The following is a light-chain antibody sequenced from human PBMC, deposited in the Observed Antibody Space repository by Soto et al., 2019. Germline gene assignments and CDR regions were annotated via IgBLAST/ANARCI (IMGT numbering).Light chain of an antibody. CDR3: QQFTFSMRT. CDR1: QSVYNNY. Sequence: EVVLTQSPGTLSLSPGETATLSCRTSQSVYNNYLAWYQQKPGQAPRLLIHGASSRATDVPDRFSASGSGTDFTLTIRRLEPEDFAVYYCQQFTFSMRTFGQGTRVEV. J-gene: IGKJ1*01. V-gene: IGKV3-20*01. CDR2: GAS.